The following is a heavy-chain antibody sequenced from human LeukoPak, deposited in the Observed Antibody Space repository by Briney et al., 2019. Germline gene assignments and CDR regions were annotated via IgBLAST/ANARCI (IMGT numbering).Heavy chain of an antibody. V-gene: IGHV1-3*01. Sequence: ASVKVSCKASGYTFTSYAMHWVRQAPGQRLEWMGWINAGNGNTKYSQKFQGRVTITRDTSTGTAYMELRSLRSDDTAVYYCARDSIAARPYYYYGMDVWGQGTTVTVSS. CDR1: GYTFTSYA. CDR3: ARDSIAARPYYYYGMDV. J-gene: IGHJ6*02. D-gene: IGHD6-6*01. CDR2: INAGNGNT.